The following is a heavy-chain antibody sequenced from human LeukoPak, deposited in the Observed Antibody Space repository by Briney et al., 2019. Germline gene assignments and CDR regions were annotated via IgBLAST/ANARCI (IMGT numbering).Heavy chain of an antibody. D-gene: IGHD6-13*01. CDR2: IKSKTDGGTT. Sequence: GGSLRLSCAASGFTFSNAWMSWVRQAPGKGLEWVGRIKSKTDGGTTDYAAPVKGRFTISRDDSKNTLYLQMNSLKTEDTAVYYCTTEWPGLYSSRGGVYYYYYYYMDVWGKGTTVTVSS. V-gene: IGHV3-15*01. CDR1: GFTFSNAW. CDR3: TTEWPGLYSSRGGVYYYYYYYMDV. J-gene: IGHJ6*03.